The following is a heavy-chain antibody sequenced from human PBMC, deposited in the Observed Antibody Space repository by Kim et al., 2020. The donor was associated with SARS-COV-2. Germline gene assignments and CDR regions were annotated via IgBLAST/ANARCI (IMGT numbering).Heavy chain of an antibody. Sequence: SRVTISVDTSKNQFSLKLSSVTAADTAVYYCARGQRYCSGGSCPDAFDIWGQGTMITVSS. CDR3: ARGQRYCSGGSCPDAFDI. D-gene: IGHD2-15*01. V-gene: IGHV4-30-2*04. J-gene: IGHJ3*02.